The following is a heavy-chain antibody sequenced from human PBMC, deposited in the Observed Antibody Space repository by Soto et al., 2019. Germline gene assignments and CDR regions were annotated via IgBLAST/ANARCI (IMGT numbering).Heavy chain of an antibody. CDR3: ARGRYSSSWYRNYYYGMDV. J-gene: IGHJ6*02. V-gene: IGHV6-1*01. Sequence: PSQTLSLTCAISGDSVSSNSAASNWIRQSPSRGLEWLGRTYYRSKWYNDYAVSVKSRITINPDTSKNQFSLQLNSVTPEDTAVYYCARGRYSSSWYRNYYYGMDVWGRGTTVTVSS. CDR1: GDSVSSNSAA. D-gene: IGHD6-13*01. CDR2: TYYRSKWYN.